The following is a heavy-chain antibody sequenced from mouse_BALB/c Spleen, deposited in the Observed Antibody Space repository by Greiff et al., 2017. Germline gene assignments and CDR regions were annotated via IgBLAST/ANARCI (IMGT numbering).Heavy chain of an antibody. CDR3: AREGFYDGYFDY. CDR1: GFTFSSFG. D-gene: IGHD2-12*01. Sequence: EVKLVESGGGLVQPGGSRKLSCAASGFTFSSFGMHWVRQAPEKGLEWVAYISSGSSTIYYADTVKGRFTISRDNPKNTLFLQMTSLRSEDTAMYYCAREGFYDGYFDYWGQGTTLTVSS. J-gene: IGHJ2*01. CDR2: ISSGSSTI. V-gene: IGHV5-17*02.